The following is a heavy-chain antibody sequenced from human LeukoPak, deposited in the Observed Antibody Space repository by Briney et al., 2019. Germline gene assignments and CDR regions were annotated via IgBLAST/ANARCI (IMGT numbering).Heavy chain of an antibody. V-gene: IGHV4-34*01. D-gene: IGHD5-12*01. CDR1: GGSFSGYY. Sequence: SETLSLTCAVYGGSFSGYYWSWIRQPPGKGLEWIGEINHSGSTNYNPSLKSRVTISVDTSKNQFSLKLSSVTAADTAVYYCARQVTDIVAHPGYCFDYWGQGTLVTVSS. CDR3: ARQVTDIVAHPGYCFDY. CDR2: INHSGST. J-gene: IGHJ4*02.